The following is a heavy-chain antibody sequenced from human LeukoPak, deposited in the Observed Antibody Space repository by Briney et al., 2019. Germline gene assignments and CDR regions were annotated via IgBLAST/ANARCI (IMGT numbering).Heavy chain of an antibody. D-gene: IGHD1-1*01. V-gene: IGHV4-59*01. CDR3: ARVRSWNDFDY. Sequence: SETLSLTCTASGGSISSYYWSWIRQPPGKGLEWIGYIYYSGSTYYNPSLKSRVTISIDTSKNQFSLRLSSVTAPDTAVYYCARVRSWNDFDYWGQGTLVTVSS. CDR1: GGSISSYY. J-gene: IGHJ4*02. CDR2: IYYSGST.